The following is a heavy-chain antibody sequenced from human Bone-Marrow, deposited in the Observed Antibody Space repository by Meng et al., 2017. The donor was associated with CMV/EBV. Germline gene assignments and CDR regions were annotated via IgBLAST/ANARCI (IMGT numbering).Heavy chain of an antibody. Sequence: SCKASGGTFRTHDTSWLRQAPGQGLEWMGGIVPIFGAANYAQKFQGRLTITADESTSTTYMELTSLRLDDTAIYYCAREWRNGEFYFWGQGTLVTVSS. CDR3: AREWRNGEFYF. CDR1: GGTFRTHD. J-gene: IGHJ4*02. V-gene: IGHV1-69*01. CDR2: IVPIFGAA. D-gene: IGHD3-10*01.